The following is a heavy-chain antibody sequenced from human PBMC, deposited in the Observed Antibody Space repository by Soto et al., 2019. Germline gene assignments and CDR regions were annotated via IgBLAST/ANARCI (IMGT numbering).Heavy chain of an antibody. Sequence: ASVKVSCKASGYSFISYGINWVRQAPGQGLEWMGWINAYNGYTNYAQKLQGRVTLTADTSTSTAYMELRSLRSDDTAVYFCARDDCTNGVCYIGYWGQGALVTVSS. V-gene: IGHV1-18*04. D-gene: IGHD2-8*01. CDR1: GYSFISYG. J-gene: IGHJ4*02. CDR2: INAYNGYT. CDR3: ARDDCTNGVCYIGY.